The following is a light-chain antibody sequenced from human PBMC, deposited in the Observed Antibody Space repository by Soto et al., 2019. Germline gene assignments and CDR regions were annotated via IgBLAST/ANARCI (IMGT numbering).Light chain of an antibody. CDR1: TSNVGTNS. J-gene: IGLJ7*01. CDR3: AAWDDSLNGHAV. CDR2: NNN. V-gene: IGLV1-44*01. Sequence: QSVLTQPPSASGTPGQRVTISCSGSTSNVGTNSVIWYQQLPGLAPKLLLYNNNHRPSEVPDRFSGSKSGTSASLAISGLQAEDEADYYCAAWDDSLNGHAVFGGGTQLNVL.